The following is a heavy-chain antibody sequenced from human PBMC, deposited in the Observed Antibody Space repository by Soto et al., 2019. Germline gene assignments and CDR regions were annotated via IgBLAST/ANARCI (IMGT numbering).Heavy chain of an antibody. CDR3: ARVVAVAGTYYYYGMDV. V-gene: IGHV1-69*01. J-gene: IGHJ6*02. Sequence: QVQLVQSGAEVKKPGSSVKVSCKASGGTFSSYAISWVRQAPGQGLEWMGGIIPIFGTANYAQKFQGRVTITADESTSTAYMERSSLRSEDTAVYYCARVVAVAGTYYYYGMDVWGQGTTVTVSS. CDR2: IIPIFGTA. CDR1: GGTFSSYA. D-gene: IGHD6-19*01.